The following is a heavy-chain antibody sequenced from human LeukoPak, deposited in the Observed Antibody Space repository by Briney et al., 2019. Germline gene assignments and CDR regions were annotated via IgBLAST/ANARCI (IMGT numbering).Heavy chain of an antibody. CDR2: INPNSGGT. V-gene: IGHV1-2*06. CDR3: PTIAAAGTEIDY. CDR1: GYTFTGYY. Sequence: ASVKVSCKASGYTFTGYYMHWVRQAPGQGLEWMGRINPNSGGTNYAQKFQGRVTMTRDTSISTAYMELSRLRSDDTAVYYYPTIAAAGTEIDYWGQGTLATVSS. D-gene: IGHD6-13*01. J-gene: IGHJ4*02.